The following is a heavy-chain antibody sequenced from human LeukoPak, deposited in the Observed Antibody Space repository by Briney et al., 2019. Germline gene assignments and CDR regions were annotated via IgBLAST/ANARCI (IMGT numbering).Heavy chain of an antibody. V-gene: IGHV3-30*18. CDR3: AKEALLGATKYSFDY. Sequence: GGSLRLSCAASGFTFGSYGMHWVRQAPGKGLEWVAVISYGGSNEYYGDSVKGRFTISRDNSKNTVSLQLNSLRAEDTAVYYCAKEALLGATKYSFDYWGQGTLLTVSS. CDR2: ISYGGSNE. CDR1: GFTFGSYG. D-gene: IGHD1-26*01. J-gene: IGHJ4*02.